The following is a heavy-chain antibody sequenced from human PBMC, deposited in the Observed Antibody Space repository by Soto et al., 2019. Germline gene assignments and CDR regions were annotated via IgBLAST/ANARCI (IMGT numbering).Heavy chain of an antibody. Sequence: PSETLSLTCAVYGGSFSGYYWSWIRQPPGKGLECIGEINHSGRTNYNPSLKSRVTISIDTSNNQFSLRLSSVTAADTAIYYCVRVSLGIAVLGTGRSKNNCFDPWGQGTLVTVSS. D-gene: IGHD6-19*01. CDR2: INHSGRT. CDR3: VRVSLGIAVLGTGRSKNNCFDP. J-gene: IGHJ5*02. CDR1: GGSFSGYY. V-gene: IGHV4-34*01.